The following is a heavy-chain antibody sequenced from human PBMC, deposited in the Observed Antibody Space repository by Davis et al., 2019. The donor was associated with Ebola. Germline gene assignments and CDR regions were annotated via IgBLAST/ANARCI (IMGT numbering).Heavy chain of an antibody. CDR2: IYSSGDT. CDR1: GGSITSGDYY. D-gene: IGHD1-14*01. V-gene: IGHV4-30-4*01. Sequence: MPSETLSLTCTVSGGSITSGDYYWSWIRQPPGKGLEWIGYIYSSGDTSYSPSLKSRVTISIDMSKNQFSLNLTSVTAADTGVYFCARSYGSIDFWGQGILVTVSS. J-gene: IGHJ4*02. CDR3: ARSYGSIDF.